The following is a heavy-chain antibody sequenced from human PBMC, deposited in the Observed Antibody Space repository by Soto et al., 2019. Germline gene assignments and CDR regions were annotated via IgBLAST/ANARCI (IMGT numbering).Heavy chain of an antibody. V-gene: IGHV1-18*01. CDR1: GYTFTTHG. D-gene: IGHD2-15*01. CDR2: VSGDNGHT. Sequence: QVQLVQSGAEVKKPGASVKVSCKASGYTFTTHGISWVRQAPGQGLEWMGWVSGDNGHTNYAQSLQGRVTMTTDTSTNTAYMGLRSLRSDDTAVYYCARDLGYCRSGTCYWEWFDPWGQGTLVTVSS. J-gene: IGHJ5*02. CDR3: ARDLGYCRSGTCYWEWFDP.